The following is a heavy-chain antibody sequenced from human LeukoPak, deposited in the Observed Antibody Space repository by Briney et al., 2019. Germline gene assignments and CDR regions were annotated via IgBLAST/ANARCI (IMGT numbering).Heavy chain of an antibody. CDR3: ARNGWNWNDVKGSSFPFDP. D-gene: IGHD1-1*01. V-gene: IGHV1-69*13. CDR1: GDTFSSYA. Sequence: GASVKVSCKASGDTFSSYAISWVRQAPGQGLEWMGGIIPIFGTANYAQKFQGRVTITADESTSTAYMELSSLRSEDTAVYYCARNGWNWNDVKGSSFPFDPWGQGTLVTVSS. CDR2: IIPIFGTA. J-gene: IGHJ5*02.